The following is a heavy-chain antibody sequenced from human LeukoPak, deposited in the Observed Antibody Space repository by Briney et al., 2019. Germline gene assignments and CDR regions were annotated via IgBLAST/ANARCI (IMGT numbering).Heavy chain of an antibody. Sequence: SETLSLTCAVSGYSISSGYYWGWIRQPPGKGLEWIGSIYYSGSTYYNPSLKSRVTISVDTSKNQFSLKLSSVTAADTAVYYCARQVPRDIVVVPARPFDPWGQGTLVTVSS. CDR1: GYSISSGYY. CDR2: IYYSGST. V-gene: IGHV4-38-2*01. J-gene: IGHJ5*02. CDR3: ARQVPRDIVVVPARPFDP. D-gene: IGHD2-2*01.